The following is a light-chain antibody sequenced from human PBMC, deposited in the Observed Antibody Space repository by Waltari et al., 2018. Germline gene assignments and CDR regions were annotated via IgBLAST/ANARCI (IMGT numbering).Light chain of an antibody. CDR1: SSNIRSNT. CDR2: SND. J-gene: IGLJ2*01. CDR3: AAWDDSLNGPV. V-gene: IGLV1-44*01. Sequence: QSVVPQPPPASGSPGQRVTISCSGSSSNIRSNTVNWFQQLPGMAPRLLIYSNDQRPSGVPDRFSASTSGTSASLVISGLQSEDEADYYCAAWDDSLNGPVFGGGTKVTVL.